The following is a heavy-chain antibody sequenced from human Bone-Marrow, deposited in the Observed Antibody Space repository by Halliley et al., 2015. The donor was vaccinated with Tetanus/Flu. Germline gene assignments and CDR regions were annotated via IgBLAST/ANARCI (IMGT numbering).Heavy chain of an antibody. D-gene: IGHD7-27*01. V-gene: IGHV5-51*01. CDR3: SSALDSTFFWAA. Sequence: VQLVQSGAEVKKPGESLKISCKGSGYSFTNYWIGWVRQMPGKGLEWMGIILLRDSHTKYSPSFQGQVTISADKSINTPYLQWGTLKASDIAMYYCSSALDSTFFWAAWGQGTLITVSS. CDR2: ILLRDSHT. CDR1: GYSFTNYW. J-gene: IGHJ5*02.